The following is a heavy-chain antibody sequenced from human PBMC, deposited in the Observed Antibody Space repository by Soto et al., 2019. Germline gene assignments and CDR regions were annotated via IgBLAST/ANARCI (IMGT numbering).Heavy chain of an antibody. CDR2: IIPMFGTA. CDR3: ASGIQLWLRRINNGYSG. Sequence: QVQLVQSGAEVKKPESSVKVSCKAPGGTFSTYAISWVRQAPGQGLEWMGGIIPMFGTANYAQRFQDRVTITADESTNTVYRELSSLRSEDTAVYFCASGIQLWLRRINNGYSGWGHGTLVTVSS. J-gene: IGHJ4*01. V-gene: IGHV1-69*12. CDR1: GGTFSTYA. D-gene: IGHD5-18*01.